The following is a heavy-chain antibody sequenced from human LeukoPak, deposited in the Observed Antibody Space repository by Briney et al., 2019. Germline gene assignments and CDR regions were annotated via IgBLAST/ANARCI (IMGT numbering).Heavy chain of an antibody. CDR1: GYTFTGYY. D-gene: IGHD3-9*01. J-gene: IGHJ4*02. CDR3: ARGDPKTGYYVTGSFDY. Sequence: ASVKVSCKASGYTFTGYYMHWVRQAPGQGLEWMGWINPNSGGTNYAQKFQGRVTMTRDTSISTAYMELSRLRSDDTAVYYCARGDPKTGYYVTGSFDYWGQGTLVTVSS. CDR2: INPNSGGT. V-gene: IGHV1-2*02.